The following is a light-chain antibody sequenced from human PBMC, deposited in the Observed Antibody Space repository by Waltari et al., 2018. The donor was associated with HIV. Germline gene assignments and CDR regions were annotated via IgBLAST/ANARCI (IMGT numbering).Light chain of an antibody. CDR1: ALPKQY. J-gene: IGLJ2*01. CDR3: QSPDSGTYVV. V-gene: IGLV3-25*03. CDR2: KDS. Sequence: SYDLTQPPSVSVSPGQTARITCSGDALPKQYAFWYQQKPGQAPVLVIYKDSERPSGIPERFSGSSSGTTVTLTISGVQAEDEADYYCQSPDSGTYVVFVGGTKLTVL.